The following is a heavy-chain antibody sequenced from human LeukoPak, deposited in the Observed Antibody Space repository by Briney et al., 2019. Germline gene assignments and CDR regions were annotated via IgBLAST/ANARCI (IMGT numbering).Heavy chain of an antibody. D-gene: IGHD2-15*01. CDR3: ARSRIGYYYYYMDV. V-gene: IGHV4-59*11. Sequence: PSETLSLTCTVSGGSISSHYWSWIRQPPGKGLEWIGYTYYSGSTNYNPSLKSRVTISVDTSKNQFSLKLSSVTAADTAVYYCARSRIGYYYYYMDVWGKGTTVTVS. J-gene: IGHJ6*03. CDR2: TYYSGST. CDR1: GGSISSHY.